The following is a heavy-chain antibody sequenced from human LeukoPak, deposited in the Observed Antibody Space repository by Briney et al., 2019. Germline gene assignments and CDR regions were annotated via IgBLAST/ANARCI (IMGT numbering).Heavy chain of an antibody. V-gene: IGHV3-21*01. D-gene: IGHD4-17*01. Sequence: PGGSLRLSCAASGFTFGSYEMNWVRQAPGKGLEWVSIISSGSSAIFSADALKGRFTISRDDAKNLLYLDMNSLRAEDTAVYYCARGHTAVTRHFDFWGQGTLVTVSS. J-gene: IGHJ4*02. CDR2: ISSGSSAI. CDR3: ARGHTAVTRHFDF. CDR1: GFTFGSYE.